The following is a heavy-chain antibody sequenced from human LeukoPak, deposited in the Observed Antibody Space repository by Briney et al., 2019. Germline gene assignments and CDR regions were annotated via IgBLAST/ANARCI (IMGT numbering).Heavy chain of an antibody. CDR3: ARDAGGRTQREGWFDP. J-gene: IGHJ5*02. CDR2: TSSGSSWI. D-gene: IGHD1-1*01. Sequence: GGSLRLSCAASGFTFSDYSMNWVRQAPGKGLEWVASTSSGSSWIYYADSVRGRFTISRDNAKNLLYLQMNSLRVEDTAIYYCARDAGGRTQREGWFDPWGQGTLVTVSS. CDR1: GFTFSDYS. V-gene: IGHV3-21*06.